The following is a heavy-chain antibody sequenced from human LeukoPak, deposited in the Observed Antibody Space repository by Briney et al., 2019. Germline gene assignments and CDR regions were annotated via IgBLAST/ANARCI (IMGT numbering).Heavy chain of an antibody. J-gene: IGHJ5*02. CDR2: ISAYNGNT. CDR3: ARRFDSSGYYYSNWFDP. CDR1: GYTFTSYG. Sequence: ASVKVSCKASGYTFTSYGISWVRQAPGQGLEWMGWISAYNGNTNYAQKLQGRVTMTTDTSTSTAYMELRSLRSDDTAVYYCARRFDSSGYYYSNWFDPWGQGTLVTVSS. V-gene: IGHV1-18*01. D-gene: IGHD3-22*01.